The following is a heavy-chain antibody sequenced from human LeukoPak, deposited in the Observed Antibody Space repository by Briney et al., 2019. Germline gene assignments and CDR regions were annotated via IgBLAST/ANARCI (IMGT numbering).Heavy chain of an antibody. D-gene: IGHD1-26*01. V-gene: IGHV4-4*07. J-gene: IGHJ4*02. CDR3: ARESATDFDY. Sequence: SETLSFTCIVSGGSINSYYWSWIRQPAGKGLEWIGRIYTSGSTNYNPSLKSRVTMSVDTSKKQFSLKLSPVTAADTAVYYCARESATDFDYWGQGTLVTVSS. CDR1: GGSINSYY. CDR2: IYTSGST.